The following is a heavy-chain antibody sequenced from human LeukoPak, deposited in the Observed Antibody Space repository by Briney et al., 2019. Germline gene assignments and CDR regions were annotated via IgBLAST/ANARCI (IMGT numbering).Heavy chain of an antibody. CDR1: GGTFSSYA. CDR2: IIPILGIA. CDR3: ARGIGYSYGSFDY. Sequence: SVTVSCNASGGTFSSYAISWVRQAPGQGLEWMGRIIPILGIANYAQKFQGRVTITADKSTSTAYMELSSLRSEDTAVYYCARGIGYSYGSFDYWGQGTLVTVSS. J-gene: IGHJ4*02. D-gene: IGHD5-18*01. V-gene: IGHV1-69*04.